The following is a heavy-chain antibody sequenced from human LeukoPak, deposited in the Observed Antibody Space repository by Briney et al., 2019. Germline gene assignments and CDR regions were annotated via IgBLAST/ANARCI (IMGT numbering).Heavy chain of an antibody. CDR2: MYYSGST. CDR1: GGSISSGGYY. V-gene: IGHV4-31*03. Sequence: SETLSLTCTVSGGSISSGGYYWSWIRQHPGKGLEWIGYMYYSGSTYHNPSLKSRVTISLDTSKNQFSLRLSSVTVADTAVYYCARGENTAMGYWGQGTLVTVPS. J-gene: IGHJ4*02. D-gene: IGHD5-18*01. CDR3: ARGENTAMGY.